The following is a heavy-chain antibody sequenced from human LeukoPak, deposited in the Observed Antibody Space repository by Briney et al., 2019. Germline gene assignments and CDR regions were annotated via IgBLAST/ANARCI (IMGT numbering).Heavy chain of an antibody. CDR3: ARDQGQQLAYQYYYYGMDV. CDR1: GFTFSSYE. Sequence: GGSLRLSCSASGFTFSSYEMNWVRQAPGRGLEWVSYISSSGSTIYYADSVKGRFTISRDNAKNSLYLQMNSLRAEDTAVYYCARDQGQQLAYQYYYYGMDVWGQGTTVTVSS. CDR2: ISSSGSTI. D-gene: IGHD6-13*01. V-gene: IGHV3-48*03. J-gene: IGHJ6*02.